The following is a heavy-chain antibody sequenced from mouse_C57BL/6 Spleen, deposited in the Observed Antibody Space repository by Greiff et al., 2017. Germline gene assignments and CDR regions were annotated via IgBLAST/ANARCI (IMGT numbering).Heavy chain of an antibody. J-gene: IGHJ2*01. V-gene: IGHV5-16*01. CDR2: INYDGSST. Sequence: EVKVVESEGGLVQPGSSMKLSCTASGFTFSDYYMAWVRQVPEKGLEWVANINYDGSSTYYLDSLKSRFIISRDNAKNILYLQMSSLKSEDTATYYCARERGAMNTTGYFDYWGQGTTLTVSS. D-gene: IGHD2-4*01. CDR3: ARERGAMNTTGYFDY. CDR1: GFTFSDYY.